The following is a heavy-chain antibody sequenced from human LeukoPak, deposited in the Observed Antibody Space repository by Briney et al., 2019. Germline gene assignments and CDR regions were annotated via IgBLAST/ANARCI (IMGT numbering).Heavy chain of an antibody. CDR3: SRVESGDIYGYGDY. D-gene: IGHD5-18*01. CDR2: LYSGGNT. J-gene: IGHJ4*02. CDR1: GFTVRTNY. Sequence: PGGSLRLSSAASGFTVRTNYMSWVRQAPGKGLEWVSVLYSGGNTYYADSVKGRFTISRDDSKNTLYLQMSSLRVEDTAVYYCSRVESGDIYGYGDYWGQGTLVTVSS. V-gene: IGHV3-66*01.